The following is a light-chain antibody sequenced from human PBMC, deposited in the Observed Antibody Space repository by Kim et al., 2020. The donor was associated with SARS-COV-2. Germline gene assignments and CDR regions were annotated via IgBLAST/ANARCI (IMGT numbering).Light chain of an antibody. CDR3: QVWDTSSDPSWV. Sequence: SYELTQPPSVSVAPGEPARITCGGTNIESKSVHWYQQKPGQAPMLVIYYDTDRPSGIPERFSGANSGNTATLTMHRVEAGDEADYYCQVWDTSSDPSWVFGGGTQLTVL. J-gene: IGLJ3*02. V-gene: IGLV3-21*04. CDR2: YDT. CDR1: NIESKS.